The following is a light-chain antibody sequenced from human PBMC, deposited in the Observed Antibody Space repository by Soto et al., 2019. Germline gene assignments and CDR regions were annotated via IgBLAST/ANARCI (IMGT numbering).Light chain of an antibody. CDR2: TTS. Sequence: EIVMQQSPGALSVSPGERVTLSCRPSQSVGRNLAWYQQKPGQAPRLLIYTTSTRAPGIPARFSGSGSGTEFTLTISSLQSEDVAVYYCKQYNNWPDSFGGGTKVDIK. V-gene: IGKV3-15*01. CDR1: QSVGRN. CDR3: KQYNNWPDS. J-gene: IGKJ4*01.